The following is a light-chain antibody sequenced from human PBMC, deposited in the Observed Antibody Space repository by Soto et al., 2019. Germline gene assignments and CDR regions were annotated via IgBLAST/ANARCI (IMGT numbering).Light chain of an antibody. V-gene: IGKV3-20*01. J-gene: IGKJ1*01. CDR1: QSVSSTY. Sequence: EIVLTQSPGSLSLSPGERATLSCRASQSVSSTYLAWYQQKPGQAPKLLIYGASTRATGIPDRISASGSGTDFTLTISRLEPEDFAIHYCHHNDGTPRTFGQGTKVDIK. CDR2: GAS. CDR3: HHNDGTPRT.